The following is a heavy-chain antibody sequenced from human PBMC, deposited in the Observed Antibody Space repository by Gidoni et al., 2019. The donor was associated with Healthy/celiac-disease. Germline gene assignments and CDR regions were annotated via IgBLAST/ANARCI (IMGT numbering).Heavy chain of an antibody. V-gene: IGHV4-31*03. J-gene: IGHJ4*02. Sequence: QVQLQESGPGLVKPSQTLSLTCTVSGGSISSGGYYWSWIRQHPGKGQEWIGYIDYSGSTYYNPSLKSRVTKSVGTSKNQFSLKLSSVTAADTAVYYCARVRRITIFGVVTQTFDYWGQGTLVTVSS. CDR2: IDYSGST. CDR1: GGSISSGGYY. CDR3: ARVRRITIFGVVTQTFDY. D-gene: IGHD3-3*01.